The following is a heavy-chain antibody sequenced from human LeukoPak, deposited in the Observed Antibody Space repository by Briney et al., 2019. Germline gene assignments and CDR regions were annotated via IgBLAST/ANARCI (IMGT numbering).Heavy chain of an antibody. CDR2: IYPGDSDT. CDR1: GYSFTSYW. V-gene: IGHV5-51*01. Sequence: GESLQISCKGSGYSFTSYWIGWVRQMPGKGLEWMGIIYPGDSDTRYSPSFQGQVTISADKSISTAYLQWSSLKASDTAMYYCARDKAPSSGYYYKQHNWYFDLWGRGTLVTVSS. J-gene: IGHJ2*01. D-gene: IGHD3-22*01. CDR3: ARDKAPSSGYYYKQHNWYFDL.